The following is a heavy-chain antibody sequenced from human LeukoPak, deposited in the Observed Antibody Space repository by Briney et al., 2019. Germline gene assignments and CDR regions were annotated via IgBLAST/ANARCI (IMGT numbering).Heavy chain of an antibody. CDR1: GYSISSGYY. D-gene: IGHD3-10*01. Sequence: SETPSLNCTVSGYSISSGYYWGWIRQPPGKGLEWIGSIYHSGSTYYNPSLKSRVTISVDTSKNQFSLKLSPVTAADTAVYYCARDLNYYGSGSYYNRASTWFDPWGQGTLVTVSS. CDR2: IYHSGST. V-gene: IGHV4-38-2*02. J-gene: IGHJ5*02. CDR3: ARDLNYYGSGSYYNRASTWFDP.